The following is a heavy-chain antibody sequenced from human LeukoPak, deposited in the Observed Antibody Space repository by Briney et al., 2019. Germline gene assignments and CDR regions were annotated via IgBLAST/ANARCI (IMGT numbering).Heavy chain of an antibody. CDR3: ARDLGRFGTPAPISDY. J-gene: IGHJ4*02. CDR1: GFTFSSYA. Sequence: GGSLRLSCVASGFTFSSYAMSWVRQAPGKGLEWVSAISGSGGSTYYADSVKGRFTISRDNAKNSLYLQMNSLRAEDTAVYYCARDLGRFGTPAPISDYWGQGTLVTVSS. CDR2: ISGSGGST. D-gene: IGHD3-16*01. V-gene: IGHV3-23*01.